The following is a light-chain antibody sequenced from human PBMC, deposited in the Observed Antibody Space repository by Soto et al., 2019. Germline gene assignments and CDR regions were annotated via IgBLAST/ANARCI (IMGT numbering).Light chain of an antibody. CDR1: QSLSSY. CDR3: QQRYSTRWT. CDR2: AAS. Sequence: DIQMTQSPSSLSASVGDRVTITCRASQSLSSYLNWYQQKPGKAPKLLIYAASSLQSGVPSRFSGSGSGTDFTLTISSLQPEDFATYYCQQRYSTRWTFGQGTKVEIK. J-gene: IGKJ1*01. V-gene: IGKV1-39*01.